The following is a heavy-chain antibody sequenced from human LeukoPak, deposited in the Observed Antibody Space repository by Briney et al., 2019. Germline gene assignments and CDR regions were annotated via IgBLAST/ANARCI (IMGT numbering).Heavy chain of an antibody. J-gene: IGHJ5*02. V-gene: IGHV3-66*01. CDR2: IYSGGST. D-gene: IGHD4-23*01. CDR3: ARVKVATTYWFDP. Sequence: GGSMRLSCAASGFTVNYNYMSWVRQAPGKGLEWVSVIYSGGSTYYADSVKGRFTISRDNSKNTVYPQMNSLRVEDTAVYYCARVKVATTYWFDPWGQGTLVTVSS. CDR1: GFTVNYNY.